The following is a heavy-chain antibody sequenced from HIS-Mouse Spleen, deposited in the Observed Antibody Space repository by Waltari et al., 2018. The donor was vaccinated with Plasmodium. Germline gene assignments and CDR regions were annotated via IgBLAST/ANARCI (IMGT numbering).Heavy chain of an antibody. CDR1: GFTFSSYW. J-gene: IGHJ2*01. CDR3: ARSVTTFPYWYFDL. CDR2: INSEGSGT. Sequence: EVQLVESGGGLVQPGGSLRLSCAASGFTFSSYWMHWVRQAPGKGLVWVSRINSEGSGTSYAGSVKGRFTNSRDKAKNTLYLQMNSLRAEDTAVYYCARSVTTFPYWYFDLWGRGTLVTVSS. V-gene: IGHV3-74*01. D-gene: IGHD4-4*01.